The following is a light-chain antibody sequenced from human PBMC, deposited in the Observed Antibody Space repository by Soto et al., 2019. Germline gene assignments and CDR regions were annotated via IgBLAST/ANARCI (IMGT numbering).Light chain of an antibody. Sequence: DIQMTQSPSTLSASVGDRVTITCRASQGISGWLAWYQQKAGKAPRLLIFDASSLMSGVPSRFSGSGYGTEFTLTINRLQPDDSETYYCQQYDSFSVWTVGQGTKVEIK. J-gene: IGKJ1*01. CDR3: QQYDSFSVWT. CDR2: DAS. V-gene: IGKV1-5*01. CDR1: QGISGW.